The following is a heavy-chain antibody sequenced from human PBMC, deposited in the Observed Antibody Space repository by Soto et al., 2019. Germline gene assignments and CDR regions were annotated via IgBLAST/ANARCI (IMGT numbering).Heavy chain of an antibody. CDR3: ARGASYCSSTSCYVFDY. V-gene: IGHV1-8*01. Sequence: ASVKVSCKASGYTFTSYDINWVRQATGQGLEWMGWMNPNSGNTGYAQKFQGRVTMTRNTSISTAYMELSSLRSEDTAVYYCARGASYCSSTSCYVFDYWGQGTLVTVSS. CDR1: GYTFTSYD. J-gene: IGHJ4*02. D-gene: IGHD2-2*01. CDR2: MNPNSGNT.